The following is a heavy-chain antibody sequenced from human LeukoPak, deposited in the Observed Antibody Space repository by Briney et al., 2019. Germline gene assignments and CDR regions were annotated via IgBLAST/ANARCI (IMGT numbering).Heavy chain of an antibody. CDR3: TRVNWINDY. CDR2: IHRSGST. CDR1: GCSISRGFH. J-gene: IGHJ4*02. V-gene: IGHV4-38-2*02. Sequence: SETLSLTCSVSGCSISRGFHWGWVRQPPGKGLEWIGCIHRSGSTYYNPSLMSRVTMSVDTSKNYFSLTLRSVTAADTAVYYCTRVNWINDYWGQGALVTVSS. D-gene: IGHD1-1*01.